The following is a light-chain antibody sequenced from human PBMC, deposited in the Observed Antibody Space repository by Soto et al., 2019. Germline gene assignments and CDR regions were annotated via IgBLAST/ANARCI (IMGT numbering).Light chain of an antibody. CDR1: QSISSN. V-gene: IGKV3-15*01. Sequence: EIVMTQSPATLSVSPGERATLFCRASQSISSNLAWYQQKAGQAPRLLIYGTSTRATGIPARFSGSGSGTAFTLTISSLQSEDFAVYYCQQYNNWPPLTFGGGTKVETK. CDR2: GTS. CDR3: QQYNNWPPLT. J-gene: IGKJ4*01.